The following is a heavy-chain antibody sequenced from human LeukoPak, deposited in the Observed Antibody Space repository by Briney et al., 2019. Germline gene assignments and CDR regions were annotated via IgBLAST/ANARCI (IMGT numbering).Heavy chain of an antibody. CDR3: ARDKVGAAIVFDI. CDR1: GGTFSSYA. CDR2: IVPIFGTV. D-gene: IGHD2-15*01. J-gene: IGHJ3*02. Sequence: GASVKVSCKASGGTFSSYAISWVRQAPGQGLEWMGRIVPIFGTVNYAQKFQGRVTISTDESTSTAYMELSSLRSEDTAVYYCARDKVGAAIVFDIWGQGTMVTVSS. V-gene: IGHV1-69*05.